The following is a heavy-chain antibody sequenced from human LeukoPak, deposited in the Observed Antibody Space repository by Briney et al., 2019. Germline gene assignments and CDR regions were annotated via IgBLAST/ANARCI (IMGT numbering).Heavy chain of an antibody. J-gene: IGHJ3*02. V-gene: IGHV3-66*01. CDR1: GFTVSSNY. D-gene: IGHD6-13*01. Sequence: GGSLRLSCAASGFTVSSNYMSWVRQAPGKGLEWVSVIYSGGSTYYADSVKGRFTISRDNSKNTLYLQMNSLRAEDTAVYYCARDGASAAYAFDIWGQGTMVTVSS. CDR3: ARDGASAAYAFDI. CDR2: IYSGGST.